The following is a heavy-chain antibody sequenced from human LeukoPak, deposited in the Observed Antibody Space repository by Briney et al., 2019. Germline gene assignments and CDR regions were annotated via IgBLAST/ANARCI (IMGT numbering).Heavy chain of an antibody. Sequence: GESLKISCKGSGYSFTSYWIGWVRQMPGKGLEWMGIIYPGDSDTRYSPSFQGQVTISADKSISTAYLQWSSLKASDTAMYYCARLEEDPLVVPAGYYFDYWGQGTLVTVSS. J-gene: IGHJ4*02. V-gene: IGHV5-51*01. CDR3: ARLEEDPLVVPAGYYFDY. D-gene: IGHD2-2*01. CDR1: GYSFTSYW. CDR2: IYPGDSDT.